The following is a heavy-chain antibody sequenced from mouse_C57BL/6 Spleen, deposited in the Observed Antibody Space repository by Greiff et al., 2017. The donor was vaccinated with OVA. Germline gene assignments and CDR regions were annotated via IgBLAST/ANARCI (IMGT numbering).Heavy chain of an antibody. J-gene: IGHJ4*01. Sequence: QVQLKQSGAELVRPGTSVKMSCKASGYTFTNYWIGWAKQRPGHGLEWIGDIYPGGGYTNYNEKFKGKATLTADKSSSTAYMQFSSLTSEDSAIYYCARGNSRDAMDYWGQGTSVTVSS. V-gene: IGHV1-63*01. CDR3: ARGNSRDAMDY. CDR1: GYTFTNYW. CDR2: IYPGGGYT.